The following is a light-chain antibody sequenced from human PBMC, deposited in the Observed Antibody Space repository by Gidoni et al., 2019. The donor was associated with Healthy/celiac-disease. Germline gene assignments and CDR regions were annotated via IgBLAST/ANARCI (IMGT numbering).Light chain of an antibody. CDR1: QSVSSD. CDR3: QQRSNWPRMYT. J-gene: IGKJ2*01. Sequence: EIVLTQSPATLSLSPGERATISCRANQSVSSDVAWYHQKPGQAPRLLIYDASNRATGIPARFSGSGSGTDFTLTISCLEPEDFAVYYCQQRSNWPRMYTFGQGTKLEIK. CDR2: DAS. V-gene: IGKV3-11*01.